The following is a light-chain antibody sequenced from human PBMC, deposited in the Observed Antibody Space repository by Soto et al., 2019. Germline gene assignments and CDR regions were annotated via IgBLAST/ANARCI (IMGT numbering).Light chain of an antibody. CDR1: SSDVGGYNY. Sequence: QSALTQPASESGSTGQSITISCTGTSSDVGGYNYVSWYQQHPGKAPKLMIYEVSNRPSGVSNRFSGSKSGNTASLTISGLQAEDEADYYCSSYTSSSTRLFGGGTKLTVL. J-gene: IGLJ3*02. CDR3: SSYTSSSTRL. V-gene: IGLV2-14*01. CDR2: EVS.